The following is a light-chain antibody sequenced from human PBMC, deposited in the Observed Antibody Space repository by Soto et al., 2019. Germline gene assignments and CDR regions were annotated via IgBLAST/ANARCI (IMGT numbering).Light chain of an antibody. V-gene: IGLV2-14*03. CDR3: SSYTTSNTRQIV. CDR2: DVT. Sequence: QCALTQPDSVSGSPWQSITISCTGTSSDVGGYNYVSWYQHHPGKAPKLIIYDVTNRPSGVSNPFSGSKSGNTASLTISGLQPEDEADYYCSSYTTSNTRQIVFGTGTKVTVL. J-gene: IGLJ1*01. CDR1: SSDVGGYNY.